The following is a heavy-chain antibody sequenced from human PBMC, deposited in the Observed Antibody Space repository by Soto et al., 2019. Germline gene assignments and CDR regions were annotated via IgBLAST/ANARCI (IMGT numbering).Heavy chain of an antibody. CDR1: GYTFTSYA. CDR2: INAGNGNT. CDR3: ARDENGSSWTLRWFDP. D-gene: IGHD6-13*01. Sequence: GASVKVSCKASGYTFTSYAMHWVRQAPGQRLEWMGWINAGNGNTKYSQKFQGRVTITRDTSASTAYMELSGLRSEDTAVYFCARDENGSSWTLRWFDPWGQGTLVTVSS. V-gene: IGHV1-3*01. J-gene: IGHJ5*02.